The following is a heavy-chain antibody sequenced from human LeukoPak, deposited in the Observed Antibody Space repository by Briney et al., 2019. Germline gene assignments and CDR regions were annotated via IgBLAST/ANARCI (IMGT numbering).Heavy chain of an antibody. CDR3: ARRDVLIVTLDP. J-gene: IGHJ5*02. CDR1: GFTFSDYY. D-gene: IGHD3-16*02. V-gene: IGHV3-11*01. CDR2: ISSSGSTK. Sequence: NPGGSLRLSCAASGFTFSDYYMSWIRQAPGKGVEWVSYISSSGSTKYYADSVKGRFTISRDNANNSLYLQMNSLRADDTAVYYCARRDVLIVTLDPWGQGTLVTVSS.